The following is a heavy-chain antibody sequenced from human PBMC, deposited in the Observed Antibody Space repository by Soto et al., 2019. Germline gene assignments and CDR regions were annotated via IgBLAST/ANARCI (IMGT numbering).Heavy chain of an antibody. D-gene: IGHD3-16*02. V-gene: IGHV4-59*01. Sequence: QVQLQESGPGLVRPSETLSRTCSVSGGSISDYQWNWIRQSPGKGLEWIGYIYYSGRTNYNPSLKSRVNISLDTSTKQFSLRLRSVTAADTAVYYCARMRGLGEISPYFEYWGQGTMVTVSS. CDR3: ARMRGLGEISPYFEY. J-gene: IGHJ4*02. CDR2: IYYSGRT. CDR1: GGSISDYQ.